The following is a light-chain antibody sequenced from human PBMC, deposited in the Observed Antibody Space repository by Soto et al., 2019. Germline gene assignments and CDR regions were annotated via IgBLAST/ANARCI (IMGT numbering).Light chain of an antibody. CDR1: SSNIGAGYD. J-gene: IGLJ2*01. CDR2: GNS. V-gene: IGLV1-40*01. Sequence: QSVLTQPPSVSGAPGQRVTISCTGSSSNIGAGYDVHWYQQLPGTAPKLLIYGNSNRTSGVPDRFSGSKSGTSASLAITGLQAEDEADYYCQSYDSSLSGWGVFGGGTKLTVL. CDR3: QSYDSSLSGWGV.